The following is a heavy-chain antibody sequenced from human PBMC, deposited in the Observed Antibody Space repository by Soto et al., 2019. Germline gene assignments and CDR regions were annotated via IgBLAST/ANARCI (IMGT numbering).Heavy chain of an antibody. CDR3: ARGLVVPAGYYYYYYGMDV. Sequence: SETLSLTCTVSGGSISSGGYYWSWIRQHPGKGLEWIGYIYYSGSTYYNPSLKSRVTISVDTSKNQFSLKLSSVTAADTAVYYCARGLVVPAGYYYYYYGMDVWGQGTTVTVSS. V-gene: IGHV4-31*03. D-gene: IGHD6-13*01. CDR2: IYYSGST. CDR1: GGSISSGGYY. J-gene: IGHJ6*02.